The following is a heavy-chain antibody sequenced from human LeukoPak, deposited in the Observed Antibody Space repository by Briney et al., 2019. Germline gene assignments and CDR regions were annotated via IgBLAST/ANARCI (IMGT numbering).Heavy chain of an antibody. CDR3: AKASTTNTRYFDY. Sequence: GGSLRLSCAASGFTFSSYGMHWVRQAPGKGLEWVAVIWYDGSNKHDADSVKGRFTISRDNSKNTLYLQMDSLRAEDTAAYYCAKASTTNTRYFDYWGQGTLVTVSS. J-gene: IGHJ4*02. CDR1: GFTFSSYG. V-gene: IGHV3-33*06. CDR2: IWYDGSNK. D-gene: IGHD1-1*01.